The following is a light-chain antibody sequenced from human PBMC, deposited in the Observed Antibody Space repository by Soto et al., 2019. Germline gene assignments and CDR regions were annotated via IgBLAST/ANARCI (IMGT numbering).Light chain of an antibody. CDR1: ESVDSSY. CDR2: GAS. Sequence: EIVWTQSPGTLSFSPGERSTLSCRASESVDSSYLAWYHQRPGQAPRLLIYGASSRATGIPDRFSGSGSGTDFTLTISRLEPEDFAVYYCQHFGSSRGTFGQGTRWIS. J-gene: IGKJ1*01. V-gene: IGKV3-20*01. CDR3: QHFGSSRGT.